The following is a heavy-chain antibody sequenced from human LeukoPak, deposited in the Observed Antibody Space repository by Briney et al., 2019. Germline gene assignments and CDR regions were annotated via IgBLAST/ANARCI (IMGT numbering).Heavy chain of an antibody. CDR3: AKELEPYCSSTSCYYYYYMDV. D-gene: IGHD2-2*01. CDR1: GFTFSSYW. Sequence: PGGSLRPSCAASGFTFSSYWMSWVRQAPGKGLEWVANIKQDGSEKYYVDSVKGRFTISRDNAKNSLYLQMNSLRAEDTAVYYCAKELEPYCSSTSCYYYYYMDVWGKGTTVTISS. J-gene: IGHJ6*03. CDR2: IKQDGSEK. V-gene: IGHV3-7*01.